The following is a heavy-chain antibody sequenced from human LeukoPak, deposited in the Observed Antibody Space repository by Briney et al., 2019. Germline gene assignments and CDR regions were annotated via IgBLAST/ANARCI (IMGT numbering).Heavy chain of an antibody. Sequence: ASVKVSCKASGYTFTSYDINWVRQATGQGLEWMGWMNPNSGNTGYAQKFQGRVTMTRNTSISTAYMELSSLRSEDTAVYYCATARTVGATTSFDYWGQGTLVTASS. CDR1: GYTFTSYD. D-gene: IGHD1-26*01. CDR3: ATARTVGATTSFDY. CDR2: MNPNSGNT. J-gene: IGHJ4*02. V-gene: IGHV1-8*01.